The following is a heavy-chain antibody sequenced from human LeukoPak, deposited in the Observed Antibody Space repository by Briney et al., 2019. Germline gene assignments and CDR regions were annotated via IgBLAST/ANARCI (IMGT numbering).Heavy chain of an antibody. CDR3: TRYPSGGLFDY. D-gene: IGHD4-23*01. Sequence: PGGSLRLSCAASRFTFRSYEMNWVRQAPGKGLEWVSYISSSGTTTYYADSVKGRFTISRDNAKNSLYLQMNSLRAEDTAVYYCTRYPSGGLFDYWGQGTLVTVSS. V-gene: IGHV3-48*03. J-gene: IGHJ4*02. CDR1: RFTFRSYE. CDR2: ISSSGTTT.